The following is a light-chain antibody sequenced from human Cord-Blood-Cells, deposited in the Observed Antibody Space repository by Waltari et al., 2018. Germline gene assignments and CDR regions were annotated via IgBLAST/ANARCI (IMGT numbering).Light chain of an antibody. J-gene: IGLJ3*02. CDR1: SPNIGAGYD. Sequence: QSVLMPPPSVSGAPGQRVTISCTGSSPNIGAGYDVHWYQQLPGTAPKLLIYGNSNRPSGVPDRFSGSKSGTSASLAITGLQAEDEADYYCQSYDSSLSGSVFGGGTKLTVL. CDR2: GNS. V-gene: IGLV1-40*01. CDR3: QSYDSSLSGSV.